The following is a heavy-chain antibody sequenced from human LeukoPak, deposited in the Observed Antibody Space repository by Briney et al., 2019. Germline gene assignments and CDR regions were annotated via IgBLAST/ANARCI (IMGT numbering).Heavy chain of an antibody. Sequence: SETLSLTCTVSGGSISSGDYYWSWIRQPPGKGLEWIGYIYYSGSTYYNPSLKSRITISIDTSKKKFSLKLSSVTAADTAVYYCARFHDSSGYYYAYFDYWGQGTLVTVSS. CDR1: GGSISSGDYY. CDR2: IYYSGST. J-gene: IGHJ4*02. V-gene: IGHV4-30-4*01. CDR3: ARFHDSSGYYYAYFDY. D-gene: IGHD3-22*01.